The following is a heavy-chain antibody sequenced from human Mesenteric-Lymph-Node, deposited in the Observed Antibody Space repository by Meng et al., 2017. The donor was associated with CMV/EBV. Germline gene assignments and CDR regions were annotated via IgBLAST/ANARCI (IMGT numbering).Heavy chain of an antibody. Sequence: KASGYTFTSYGISWVRQAPGQGLEWMGWISAYNGNTNYAQKLQGRVTMTTDTSTSTAYMELRSLSSDDTAVYYCARATVTTSWYFDLWGRGTLVTVSS. D-gene: IGHD4-17*01. CDR2: ISAYNGNT. CDR1: GYTFTSYG. J-gene: IGHJ2*01. CDR3: ARATVTTSWYFDL. V-gene: IGHV1-18*04.